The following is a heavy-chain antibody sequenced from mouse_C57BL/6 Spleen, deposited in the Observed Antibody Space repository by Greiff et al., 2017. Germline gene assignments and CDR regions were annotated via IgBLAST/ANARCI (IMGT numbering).Heavy chain of an antibody. D-gene: IGHD4-1*01. CDR1: GYTFTSYW. Sequence: QVQLKQPGAELVKPGASVKVSCKASGYTFTSYWMHWVKQRPGQGLEWIGRIHPSDSDTNYNQKFKGKATLTVDKSSSTAYMQLSSLTSEASAVYYCAREVWTGFFDDWGQGTTLTVSS. CDR2: IHPSDSDT. CDR3: AREVWTGFFDD. J-gene: IGHJ2*01. V-gene: IGHV1-74*01.